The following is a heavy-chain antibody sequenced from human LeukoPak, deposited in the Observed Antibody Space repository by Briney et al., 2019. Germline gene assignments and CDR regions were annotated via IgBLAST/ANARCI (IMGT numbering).Heavy chain of an antibody. D-gene: IGHD3-22*01. CDR2: ISAFNGYT. CDR1: GYTFACFG. J-gene: IGHJ4*02. V-gene: IGHV1-18*01. Sequence: ASVKVSCKASGYTFACFGISWVRQAPGQGLEWMGWISAFNGYTNYAQKLQARVSMTTDTSTRTAYMELRSLSSGDAAVHCCARAKRYYYDSSGSQSLYFDYWGQGTLVTVSS. CDR3: ARAKRYYYDSSGSQSLYFDY.